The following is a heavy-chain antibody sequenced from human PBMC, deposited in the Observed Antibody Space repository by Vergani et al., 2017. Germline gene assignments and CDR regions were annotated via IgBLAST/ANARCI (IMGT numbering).Heavy chain of an antibody. D-gene: IGHD3-10*01. CDR2: ISYDGSNK. V-gene: IGHV3-30*18. J-gene: IGHJ4*02. Sequence: QVQLVESGGGVVQPGRSLRPSCAASGFTFSSYGMHWVRQAPGKGLEWVAVISYDGSNKYYEDSVKGRFTISRDNSKNMLYLQMNSLRAEATAVYYCAKDLVYYGSGECPDYWGQGTLVTVSS. CDR3: AKDLVYYGSGECPDY. CDR1: GFTFSSYG.